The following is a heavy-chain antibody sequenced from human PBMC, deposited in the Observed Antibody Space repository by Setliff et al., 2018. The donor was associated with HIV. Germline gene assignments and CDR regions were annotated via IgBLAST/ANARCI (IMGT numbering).Heavy chain of an antibody. CDR1: GGTFSSYA. Sequence: ASVKVSCKASGGTFSSYAISWVRQAPGQGLEWMGGIIPIFGTANYAQKFQGRVTITADESTSTAYMELSSLTSDDTAIYYCARDMFEIWERSLAKGDEFDPWGQGSLVTVSS. CDR2: IIPIFGTA. D-gene: IGHD3-10*02. CDR3: ARDMFEIWERSLAKGDEFDP. J-gene: IGHJ5*02. V-gene: IGHV1-69*13.